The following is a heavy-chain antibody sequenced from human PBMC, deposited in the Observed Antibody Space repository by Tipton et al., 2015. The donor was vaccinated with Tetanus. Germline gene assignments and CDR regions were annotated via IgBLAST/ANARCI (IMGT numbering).Heavy chain of an antibody. Sequence: SLRLSCAASEFTFSSYWMHWVRQAPGKGLVWVSRISSDGSSTSYADSVKGRFTIFRDNAKNTLYLQMNRLRAEDTAVYYCARARIHTARAIYYFEYWGQGTLVTVSS. D-gene: IGHD5-18*01. CDR1: EFTFSSYW. J-gene: IGHJ4*02. CDR3: ARARIHTARAIYYFEY. CDR2: ISSDGSST. V-gene: IGHV3-74*01.